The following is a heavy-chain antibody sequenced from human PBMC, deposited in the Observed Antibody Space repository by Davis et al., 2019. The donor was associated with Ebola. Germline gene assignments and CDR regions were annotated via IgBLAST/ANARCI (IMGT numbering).Heavy chain of an antibody. Sequence: SETLSLTCTVSGGSISSYYWSWIRQPPGKGLEWIGYIYYSGSTNYNPSLKSRVTISVDTSKNQFSLKLSSVTAADTAVYYFTRAPPRYYYDISGYHTGVSAFDIWGQGTMVTVSS. CDR1: GGSISSYY. CDR3: TRAPPRYYYDISGYHTGVSAFDI. V-gene: IGHV4-59*08. J-gene: IGHJ3*02. D-gene: IGHD3-22*01. CDR2: IYYSGST.